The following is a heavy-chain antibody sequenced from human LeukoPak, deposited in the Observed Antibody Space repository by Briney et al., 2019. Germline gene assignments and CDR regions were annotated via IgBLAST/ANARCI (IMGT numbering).Heavy chain of an antibody. Sequence: GGSLRLYCAASGFTFSSYGMSWVRQAPGKGLEWVSVISGSGGSTYYADSVKGRFTISRDNSKNTLDLQMNSLRADDTAVYYCAKGSLSLMGVFDYWGQGTLVTVSS. V-gene: IGHV3-23*01. CDR2: ISGSGGST. J-gene: IGHJ4*02. D-gene: IGHD2-8*01. CDR3: AKGSLSLMGVFDY. CDR1: GFTFSSYG.